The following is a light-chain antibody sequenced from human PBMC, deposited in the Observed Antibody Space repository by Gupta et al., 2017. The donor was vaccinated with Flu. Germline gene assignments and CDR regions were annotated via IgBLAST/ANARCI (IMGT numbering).Light chain of an antibody. J-gene: IGKJ2*03. Sequence: VCSYDQEPEYAPMRLMTSASTRPSDIPARISGSGSGTEFTPTIRSLQSEDVAVYYCQQYNTWPYSFGQGTKVGIK. CDR2: SAS. CDR3: QQYNTWPYS. V-gene: IGKV3-15*01.